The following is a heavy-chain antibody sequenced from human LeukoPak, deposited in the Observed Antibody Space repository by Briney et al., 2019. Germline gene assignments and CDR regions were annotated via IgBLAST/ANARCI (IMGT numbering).Heavy chain of an antibody. J-gene: IGHJ3*02. CDR1: GFTVSSNY. Sequence: GGSLRLSCAASGFTVSSNYMSWFRQAQGKGLEWVSAIYRDGRTFYADAVKGRFTISRDNPKNTLYLQMKSLRAEDTALYYCATLWGGLGDIWGQGTVVTVS. CDR3: ATLWGGLGDI. V-gene: IGHV3-53*01. D-gene: IGHD7-27*01. CDR2: IYRDGRT.